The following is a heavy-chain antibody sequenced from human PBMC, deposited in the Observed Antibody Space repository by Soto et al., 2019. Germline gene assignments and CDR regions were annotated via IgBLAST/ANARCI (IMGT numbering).Heavy chain of an antibody. J-gene: IGHJ4*02. V-gene: IGHV1-46*01. CDR3: ARGGHVVVVTAAFDF. D-gene: IGHD2-21*02. CDR1: GNTFTNYY. CDR2: INPSGGHT. Sequence: QVQLMQSGAEVKKPGASVKVSCKASGNTFTNYYIHWVRQAPGQGLEWMGTINPSGGHTTYAQKFLGRGTMTRDTSTSTLYMELTSLRSDDTAVYYCARGGHVVVVTAAFDFCGQGTLVTVSS.